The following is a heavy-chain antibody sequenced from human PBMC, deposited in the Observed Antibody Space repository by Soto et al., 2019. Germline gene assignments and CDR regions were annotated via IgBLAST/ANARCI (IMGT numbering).Heavy chain of an antibody. CDR1: GYIFTSYW. J-gene: IGHJ4*02. CDR2: IYPGDSAT. CDR3: ARRPSSRTTSGTKCFDY. V-gene: IGHV5-51*01. Sequence: PGESLKISCKGSGYIFTSYWIGWVRQMPGKGLEWMGIIYPGDSATRYSPSFQGQVTISADKSINTAYLQWSSLKDSDTAMYYCARRPSSRTTSGTKCFDYWGQGTLVTVSS. D-gene: IGHD2-8*01.